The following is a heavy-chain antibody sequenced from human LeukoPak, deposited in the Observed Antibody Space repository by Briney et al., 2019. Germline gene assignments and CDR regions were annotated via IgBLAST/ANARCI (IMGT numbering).Heavy chain of an antibody. CDR1: GFTFSSYA. Sequence: GGSLRLSCAASGFTFSSYAMSWVRQAPGKGLEWASAISGSGSSTYYADSVKGRFTISRDNSKNTLYLQMNSLRAEDTAVYYCASGSYLYYYYYMDVWGKGTTVTVSS. CDR3: ASGSYLYYYYYMDV. CDR2: ISGSGSST. D-gene: IGHD1-26*01. V-gene: IGHV3-23*01. J-gene: IGHJ6*03.